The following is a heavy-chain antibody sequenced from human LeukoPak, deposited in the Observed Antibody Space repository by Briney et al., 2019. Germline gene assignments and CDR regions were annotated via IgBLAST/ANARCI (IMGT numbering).Heavy chain of an antibody. J-gene: IGHJ4*02. CDR2: ISGSGGNT. CDR1: GFTFSSYA. D-gene: IGHD3-16*01. V-gene: IGHV3-23*01. Sequence: PGGSLRLSCAASGFTFSSYAMSWVRQAPGKGLEWVSAISGSGGNTYYADSVKGRFTISRDNSKNTLYLQMNSLRAEDTAVYYCAKVRGTAPNMSYFDYWGQGTLVTVSS. CDR3: AKVRGTAPNMSYFDY.